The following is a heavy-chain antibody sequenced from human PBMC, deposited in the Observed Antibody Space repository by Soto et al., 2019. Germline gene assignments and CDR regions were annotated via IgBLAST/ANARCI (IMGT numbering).Heavy chain of an antibody. Sequence: SETLSLTSTVSGDAISSGFYFWCLVRQPPGKGLEWIGTIYYSGSTYYAPSLKSRVTISVDTSQNQFSIRLSSVTAADTAMYYCARHPYSNLWYNWFDPWGQGALVTVSS. CDR2: IYYSGST. CDR3: ARHPYSNLWYNWFDP. D-gene: IGHD6-13*01. J-gene: IGHJ5*02. V-gene: IGHV4-39*01. CDR1: GDAISSGFYF.